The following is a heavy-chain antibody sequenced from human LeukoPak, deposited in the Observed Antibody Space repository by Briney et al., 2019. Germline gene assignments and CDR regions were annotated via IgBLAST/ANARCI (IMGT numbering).Heavy chain of an antibody. CDR1: GFTFTSYA. Sequence: TGGSLRLSCAVSGFTFTSYAMNWVRQAPGKGLEWVSYISSSGSTLYYADSVKGRITISRDNAKNSLYLQMNSLRAEDTAVYYCARRRYNWNAIDYWGQGTLVTVSS. CDR2: ISSSGSTL. CDR3: ARRRYNWNAIDY. D-gene: IGHD1-20*01. J-gene: IGHJ4*02. V-gene: IGHV3-48*04.